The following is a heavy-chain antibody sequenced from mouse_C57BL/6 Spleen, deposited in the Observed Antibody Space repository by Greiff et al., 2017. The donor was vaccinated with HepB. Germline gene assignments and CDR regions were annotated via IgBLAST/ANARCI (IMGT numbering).Heavy chain of an antibody. CDR3: SRLVEDYGSSYFFDY. Sequence: QVQLQQSGAELARPGASVKMSCKASGYTFTSYTMHWVKQRPGQGLEWIGYINPSSGYTKYNQKFKDKATLTADKSSSTAYMQLSSLTSEDSAVYYWSRLVEDYGSSYFFDYWGQGTTLTVSS. V-gene: IGHV1-4*01. J-gene: IGHJ2*01. D-gene: IGHD1-1*01. CDR2: INPSSGYT. CDR1: GYTFTSYT.